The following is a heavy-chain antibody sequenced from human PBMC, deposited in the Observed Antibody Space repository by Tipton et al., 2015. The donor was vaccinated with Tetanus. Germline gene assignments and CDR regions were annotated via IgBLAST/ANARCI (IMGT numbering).Heavy chain of an antibody. CDR2: INPNTDET. CDR1: GYIFTGYF. V-gene: IGHV1-2*02. D-gene: IGHD2-2*01. J-gene: IGHJ4*02. CDR3: TRGSSRQLPFDK. Sequence: VQLVQSGAEVKQPGASVKVSCKASGYIFTGYFIHWVRQAPGKGLEWMGWINPNTDETNFAQKFQGRVTMTRDKSISTAFMELRGLRSDDTAVYFCTRGSSRQLPFDKWGQGSLIRVS.